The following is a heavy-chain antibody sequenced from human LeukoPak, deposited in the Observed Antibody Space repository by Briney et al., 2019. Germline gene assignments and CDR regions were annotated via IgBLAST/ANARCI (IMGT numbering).Heavy chain of an antibody. D-gene: IGHD6-19*01. CDR2: ISYDGSNK. Sequence: PGGSLRLSCAASGFTFSSYGMHWVRQAPGKGLERVAVISYDGSNKYYADSVKGRFTISRDNSKNTLYLQMNSLRAEDTAVYYCAKERSLEIAVAGTIFDYWGQGTLVTVSS. CDR1: GFTFSSYG. V-gene: IGHV3-30*18. CDR3: AKERSLEIAVAGTIFDY. J-gene: IGHJ4*02.